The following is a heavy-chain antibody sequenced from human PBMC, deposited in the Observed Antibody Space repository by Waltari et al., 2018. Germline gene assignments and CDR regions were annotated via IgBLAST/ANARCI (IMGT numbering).Heavy chain of an antibody. CDR2: IIPIFGTA. CDR3: ARPTQQLVLDDAFDI. D-gene: IGHD6-13*01. CDR1: GGRGSSYA. Sequence: QVQLVQSGAEGKKQGAGGKGGGKEGGGRGSSYAISWVRQAPGQGLEWMGGIIPIFGTANYAQKFQGRVTITTDESTSTAYMELSSLRSEDTAVYYCARPTQQLVLDDAFDIWGQGTMVTVSS. V-gene: IGHV1-69*05. J-gene: IGHJ3*02.